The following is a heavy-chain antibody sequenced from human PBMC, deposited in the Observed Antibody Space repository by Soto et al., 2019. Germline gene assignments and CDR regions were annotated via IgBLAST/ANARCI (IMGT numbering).Heavy chain of an antibody. CDR2: IYYSGST. D-gene: IGHD5-12*01. CDR3: ARGKNIAATFDS. J-gene: IGHJ4*02. V-gene: IGHV4-59*01. CDR1: GGSISSYY. Sequence: SETLSLTCTVSGGSISSYYWSWIRQPPGKGLEWIGYIYYSGSTNYNPSLKSRVTISVDTSKNQFSLKLSSVTAADTAVYYCARGKNIAATFDSWGQGTLVTVSS.